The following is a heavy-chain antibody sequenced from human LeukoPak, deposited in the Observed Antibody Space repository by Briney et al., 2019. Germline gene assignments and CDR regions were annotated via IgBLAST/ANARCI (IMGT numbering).Heavy chain of an antibody. J-gene: IGHJ3*02. CDR1: GFMVSRNY. CDR3: ARRISGASYAFDI. V-gene: IGHV3-53*01. CDR2: MYTGGST. Sequence: GGSLRLSCAASGFMVSRNYMSWVRRAPGKGLEWVSVMYTGGSTYYADSVKGRFTISRDNSKNTLNLQMNSLRAEDTALYYCARRISGASYAFDIWGQGTVVTVSS.